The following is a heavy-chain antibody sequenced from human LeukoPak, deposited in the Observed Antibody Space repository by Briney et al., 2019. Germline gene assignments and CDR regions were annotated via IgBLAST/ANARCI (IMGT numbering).Heavy chain of an antibody. CDR3: ANGLGSYGSNNKY. Sequence: PSETLSLTCTVSGGSISSSSYYWGWIRQPPGKGLEWIGSIYYSGSTYYNPSLKSRVTISVDTSKNQFSLKLSSVTAADTAVYYCANGLGSYGSNNKYWGQGMLVTVSS. J-gene: IGHJ4*02. D-gene: IGHD3-10*01. CDR2: IYYSGST. CDR1: GGSISSSSYY. V-gene: IGHV4-39*01.